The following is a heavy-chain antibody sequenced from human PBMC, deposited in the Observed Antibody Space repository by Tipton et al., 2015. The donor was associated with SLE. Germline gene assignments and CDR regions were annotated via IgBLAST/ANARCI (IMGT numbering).Heavy chain of an antibody. CDR1: GGSISSSSYY. V-gene: IGHV4-39*07. J-gene: IGHJ5*02. D-gene: IGHD3-22*01. CDR3: YYYDSSGYANWFDP. Sequence: LSCTVSGGSISSSSYYWGWIRQPPGKGLEWIGSIYYSGSTYYNPSLKSRVTISVDTSKNQFSLKLSSVTAADTAVYYCYYYDSSGYANWFDPWGQGTLVTVSS. CDR2: IYYSGST.